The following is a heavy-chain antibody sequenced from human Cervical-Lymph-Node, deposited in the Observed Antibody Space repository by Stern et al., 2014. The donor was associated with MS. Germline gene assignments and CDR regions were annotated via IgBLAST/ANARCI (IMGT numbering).Heavy chain of an antibody. CDR1: GYTFTSYG. J-gene: IGHJ5*02. V-gene: IGHV1-18*04. CDR2: ISAYHGNT. CDR3: ARDPIVVVVAATRRYWFDP. D-gene: IGHD2-15*01. Sequence: VQLVHSGAEVKKPGASVKVSCKASGYTFTSYGISWVRQAPGQGLEWMGWISAYHGNTNYAQKLQGRVTMTTDTSTSTAYMELRSLRSDDTAVYYCARDPIVVVVAATRRYWFDPWGQGTLVTVSS.